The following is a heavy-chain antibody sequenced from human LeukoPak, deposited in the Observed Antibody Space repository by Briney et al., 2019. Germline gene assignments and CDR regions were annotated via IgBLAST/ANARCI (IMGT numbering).Heavy chain of an antibody. CDR2: ISSNSLHI. CDR1: GFTFSDQS. V-gene: IGHV3-21*01. CDR3: VGPDSQFDC. Sequence: GGSLRLSCAASGFTFSDQSMNWVRQAPGKGLEWVSSISSNSLHIFYADSVKGRITISRDNAKNSLYLQMNNLRAEDTAVYYCVGPDSQFDCWGQGTLVTVSS. J-gene: IGHJ4*02. D-gene: IGHD3-10*01.